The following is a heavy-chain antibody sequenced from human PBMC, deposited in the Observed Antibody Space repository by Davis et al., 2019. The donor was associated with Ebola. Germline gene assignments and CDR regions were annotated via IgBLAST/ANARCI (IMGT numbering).Heavy chain of an antibody. D-gene: IGHD3-22*01. Sequence: SVKVSCKASGGTFSSYAISWVRQAPGQGLEWMGGIIPIFGTANYAQKFQGRVTITADESTSTAYMELSSLRSEDTAVYYCARRLTYYYDSSGYPNWFDPWGQGTLVTVSS. J-gene: IGHJ5*02. CDR1: GGTFSSYA. CDR2: IIPIFGTA. V-gene: IGHV1-69*13. CDR3: ARRLTYYYDSSGYPNWFDP.